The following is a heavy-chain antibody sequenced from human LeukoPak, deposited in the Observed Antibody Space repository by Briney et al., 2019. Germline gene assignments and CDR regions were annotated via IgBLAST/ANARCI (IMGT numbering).Heavy chain of an antibody. D-gene: IGHD2-2*01. J-gene: IGHJ3*02. CDR2: IKEDGTAK. CDR3: ASTGVVPALTDAFDI. V-gene: IGHV3-7*01. Sequence: GGSLRLSCAASGFTFSSSWMAWVRQAPGKGLEWVGNIKEDGTAKNYVVSVRGRFTISRDNAKNSLYLQMNSLRAEDTAVYYCASTGVVPALTDAFDIWGQGTMVTVSS. CDR1: GFTFSSSW.